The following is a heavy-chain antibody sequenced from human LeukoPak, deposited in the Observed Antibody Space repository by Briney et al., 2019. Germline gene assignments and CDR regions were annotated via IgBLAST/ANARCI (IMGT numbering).Heavy chain of an antibody. D-gene: IGHD6-19*01. J-gene: IGHJ4*02. CDR3: ARGRYSSGWSDY. CDR1: GFTFSSYA. CDR2: ISYDGSNK. V-gene: IGHV3-30*04. Sequence: GGSLRLSCAASGFTFSSYAMHWVRQAPGKGLEWVAVISYDGSNKYYADPEKGRFTISRDNAKNSLYLQMNSQRAEDTAVYYCARGRYSSGWSDYWGQGTLVTVSS.